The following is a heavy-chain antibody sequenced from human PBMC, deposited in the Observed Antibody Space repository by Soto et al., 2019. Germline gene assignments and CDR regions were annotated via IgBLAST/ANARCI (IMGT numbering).Heavy chain of an antibody. J-gene: IGHJ4*02. D-gene: IGHD3-10*01. CDR3: ARGSYGSGSPRLDY. CDR2: IYYSGST. Sequence: SETLSLTCTVSGGSISSGGYYWSWIRQHPGKGLEWIGYIYYSGSTYYNPSLKSRVTISVDTSKNQFSLKLSSVTAADTAVYYCARGSYGSGSPRLDYWGQGTLVTVSS. V-gene: IGHV4-31*03. CDR1: GGSISSGGYY.